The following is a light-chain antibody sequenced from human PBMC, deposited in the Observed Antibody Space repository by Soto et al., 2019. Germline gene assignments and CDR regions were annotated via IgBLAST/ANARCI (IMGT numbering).Light chain of an antibody. V-gene: IGLV4-69*01. J-gene: IGLJ1*01. CDR2: LNSDGSH. CDR1: SGNSSYA. Sequence: QSVLTQSPSASASLGASVKVTCTLSSGNSSYAIAWHQQQPEKGPRYLMKLNSDGSHTTGDGIPDCCSGSSSGADRSLTIALLQSEDEADYYCQAGGSGTYVFGTGTKLTVL. CDR3: QAGGSGTYV.